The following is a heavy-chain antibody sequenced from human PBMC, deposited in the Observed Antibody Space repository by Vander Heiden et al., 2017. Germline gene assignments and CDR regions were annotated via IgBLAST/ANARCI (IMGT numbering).Heavy chain of an antibody. J-gene: IGHJ4*02. Sequence: QVQLQESAPGLVKPSETLSLTCTVPGGSINNYYWSWIRQPPGKGLEWIGFIYSSGSTNYIPSLKSRITISLDTSKNQFSLKLSSVTAADTAVYFCARGFSGYTFDSWGQGTLVTVSS. CDR1: GGSINNYY. D-gene: IGHD5-12*01. CDR3: ARGFSGYTFDS. V-gene: IGHV4-59*01. CDR2: IYSSGST.